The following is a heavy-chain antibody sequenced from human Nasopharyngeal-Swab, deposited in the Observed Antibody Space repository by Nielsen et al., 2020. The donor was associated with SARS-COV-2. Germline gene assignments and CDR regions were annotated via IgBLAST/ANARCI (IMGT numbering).Heavy chain of an antibody. CDR1: GFTFSSYA. V-gene: IGHV3-23*01. CDR3: AKSGYSSNWYEATLTYFDY. Sequence: GESLKISCAASGFTFSSYAMSWVRQAPGKGLEWVSAISGSGGSTYYADSVKGRFTISRDNSKNTLYLQMNSLRAEDTAVYYCAKSGYSSNWYEATLTYFDYWGQGTLVTVSS. D-gene: IGHD6-13*01. CDR2: ISGSGGST. J-gene: IGHJ4*02.